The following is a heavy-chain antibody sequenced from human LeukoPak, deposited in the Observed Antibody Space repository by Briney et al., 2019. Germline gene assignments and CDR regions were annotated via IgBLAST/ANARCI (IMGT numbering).Heavy chain of an antibody. V-gene: IGHV4-39*02. CDR1: GGSISSSSYY. J-gene: IGHJ4*02. Sequence: SQTLSLTCTVAGGSISSSSYYSGWIRQPPGKGLEWIGSIYYSGSTYYNPSLKSRVTISVDTSKNQFSLKLSSVTAADTAVYYCAREYSSSPDYWGQGTLVTVSS. CDR2: IYYSGST. CDR3: AREYSSSPDY. D-gene: IGHD6-6*01.